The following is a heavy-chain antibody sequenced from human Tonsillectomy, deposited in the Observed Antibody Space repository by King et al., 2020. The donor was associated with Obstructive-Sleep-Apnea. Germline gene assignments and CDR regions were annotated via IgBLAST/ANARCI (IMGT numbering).Heavy chain of an antibody. J-gene: IGHJ4*02. V-gene: IGHV3-13*01. CDR3: ARSVGGSLKGPFDY. D-gene: IGHD1-26*01. Sequence: VQLVESGGALAQPGESLRLSCAASGFTFSNFDMHWVRQIIGKGLEWVSAIGAAGDTYYPVSVNGRFTISRDNAKNSLYLQMNSLGDGDTAVYYCARSVGGSLKGPFDYLGQGTLVIVSS. CDR2: IGAAGDT. CDR1: GFTFSNFD.